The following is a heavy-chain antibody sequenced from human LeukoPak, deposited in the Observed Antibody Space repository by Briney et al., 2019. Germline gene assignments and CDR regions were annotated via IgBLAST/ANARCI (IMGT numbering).Heavy chain of an antibody. CDR3: ARAGMTTIEIDY. CDR2: IYYSGST. Sequence: SETLSLTCTVAGRSISGYYRSWIRQPPGKGLEWIGYIYYSGSTNYNPSLKSRVTISVDTSKSQFSLKLNSVTAADTAVYYCARAGMTTIEIDYWGQGTLVTVSS. CDR1: GRSISGYY. D-gene: IGHD5-24*01. J-gene: IGHJ4*02. V-gene: IGHV4-59*01.